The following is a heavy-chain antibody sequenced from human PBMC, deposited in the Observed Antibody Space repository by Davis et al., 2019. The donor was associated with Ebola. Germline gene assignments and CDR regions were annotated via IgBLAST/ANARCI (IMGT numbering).Heavy chain of an antibody. J-gene: IGHJ6*02. CDR1: GFSLSTSGMR. Sequence: SGPTLVKPTETLTLTCTVSGFSLSTSGMRVSWIRQPPGKALEWLARIDWDDDKFYSTSLKTRLTISKDTSKNQVVLTMTNMDPVDTATYYCARSSPYYYYYGMDVWGQGTTVTVSS. CDR2: IDWDDDK. V-gene: IGHV2-70*04. D-gene: IGHD6-6*01. CDR3: ARSSPYYYYYGMDV.